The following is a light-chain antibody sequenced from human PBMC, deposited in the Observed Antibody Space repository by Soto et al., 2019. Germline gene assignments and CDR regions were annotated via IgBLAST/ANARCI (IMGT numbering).Light chain of an antibody. CDR3: QQTYNTPQT. CDR2: GAS. V-gene: IGKV1-39*01. CDR1: QNINNY. Sequence: DIQMTQSPSSLSASVGDRVTLTCRASQNINNYLHWYQLKPGKAPKLLIYGASGLQSGVPSRFSGSGSGTHFTLTISSLQPEDFATYFCQQTYNTPQTFGGGTKVDNK. J-gene: IGKJ4*01.